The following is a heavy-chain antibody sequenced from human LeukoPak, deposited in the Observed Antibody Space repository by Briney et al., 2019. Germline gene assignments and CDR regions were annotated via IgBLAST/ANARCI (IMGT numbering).Heavy chain of an antibody. Sequence: GGSLRLSCAASGFTFNSYGMLWVRQAPGKGLEWVSIISYDGNYKYYADSVKGRFTISRDNSKNTLYLQLNSLRAEDTALYYCARRRIDPGNWLDPWGQGTLVTVSS. V-gene: IGHV3-30*03. CDR3: ARRRIDPGNWLDP. CDR2: ISYDGNYK. J-gene: IGHJ5*02. CDR1: GFTFNSYG. D-gene: IGHD2/OR15-2a*01.